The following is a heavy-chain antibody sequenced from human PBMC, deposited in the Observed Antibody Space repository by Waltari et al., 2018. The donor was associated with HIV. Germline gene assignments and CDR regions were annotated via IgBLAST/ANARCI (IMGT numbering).Heavy chain of an antibody. Sequence: EVQLVESGGGLVPPGGSLRLSCVGSGFTFSSYSMNWVRQVPGKGLEWVSYISTSRSSEYYADSVKGRFTISRDNAKNSLFLQMSSLRTEDTAVYYCARDYCSSSSCTVDYWGQGALVTVSS. CDR1: GFTFSSYS. CDR2: ISTSRSSE. J-gene: IGHJ4*02. D-gene: IGHD2-2*01. CDR3: ARDYCSSSSCTVDY. V-gene: IGHV3-48*01.